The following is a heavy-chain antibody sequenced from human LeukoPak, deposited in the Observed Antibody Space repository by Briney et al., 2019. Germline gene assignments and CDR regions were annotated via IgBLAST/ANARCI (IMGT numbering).Heavy chain of an antibody. V-gene: IGHV4-39*07. CDR1: GGSISSSSYY. Sequence: PSETLSLTCTVSGGSISSSSYYWGWIRQPPGKGLEWIGSIYYSGSTYYNPSLKSRVTMSVDRSKNLFSLNLSSVTAADTAVYYCARDFDYWGQGTLVTVSS. CDR2: IYYSGST. CDR3: ARDFDY. J-gene: IGHJ4*02.